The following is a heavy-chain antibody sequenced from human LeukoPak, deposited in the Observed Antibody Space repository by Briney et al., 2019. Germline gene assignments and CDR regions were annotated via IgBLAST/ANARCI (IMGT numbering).Heavy chain of an antibody. J-gene: IGHJ4*02. CDR2: ISAYNGNT. D-gene: IGHD3-10*01. CDR1: GYTFTSYG. CDR3: AREGRITMVRDFDY. Sequence: ASVKVSCKASGYTFTSYGISWVRQAPGQGLEWMGWISAYNGNTNFAQKLQGRVTTTTDTSTSTAYMELRSLRSDDTAVHYCAREGRITMVRDFDYWGQGTLVTVSS. V-gene: IGHV1-18*01.